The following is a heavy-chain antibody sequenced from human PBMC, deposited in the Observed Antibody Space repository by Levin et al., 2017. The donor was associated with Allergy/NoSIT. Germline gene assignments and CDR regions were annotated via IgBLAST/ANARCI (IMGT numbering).Heavy chain of an antibody. D-gene: IGHD6-13*01. Sequence: PGGSLRLSCAASGFTFSSYAMSWVRQAPGKGLEWVSAISGSGGSTYYADSVRGRFTISRDNSKNTLYLQMNSLRAEDTAVYFCTIAATGGGLFDYWGQGTLVTVSS. CDR3: TIAATGGGLFDY. CDR1: GFTFSSYA. J-gene: IGHJ4*02. CDR2: ISGSGGST. V-gene: IGHV3-23*01.